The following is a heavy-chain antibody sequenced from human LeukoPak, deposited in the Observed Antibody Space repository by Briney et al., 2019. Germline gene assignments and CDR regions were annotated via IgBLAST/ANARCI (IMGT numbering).Heavy chain of an antibody. D-gene: IGHD3-10*01. CDR3: AKGFAMVRGVIIDFSCYYYGMDV. V-gene: IGHV3-23*01. Sequence: GGSLRLSCAASGFTFSSYAMHWVRQAPGKGLEWVSAISGSGGSTYYADSVKGRFTISRDSSKNTLYLQMNSLRAEDTAVYYCAKGFAMVRGVIIDFSCYYYGMDVWGQGTTVTVSS. J-gene: IGHJ6*02. CDR1: GFTFSSYA. CDR2: ISGSGGST.